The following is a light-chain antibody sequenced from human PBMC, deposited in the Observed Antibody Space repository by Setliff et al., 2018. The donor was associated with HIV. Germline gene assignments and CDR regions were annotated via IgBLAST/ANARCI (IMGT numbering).Light chain of an antibody. CDR3: SSYTSRTPLYV. CDR1: SSDVGTYNF. CDR2: DFS. J-gene: IGLJ1*01. Sequence: QSALTQPASVSGSPGQSITISCTGTSSDVGTYNFVSWYQQHPGKAPKLMIYDFSYRPSGVSNRFSGSKSSNAASLTISGLQAEDEADYYCSSYTSRTPLYVFGTGTKVTVL. V-gene: IGLV2-14*03.